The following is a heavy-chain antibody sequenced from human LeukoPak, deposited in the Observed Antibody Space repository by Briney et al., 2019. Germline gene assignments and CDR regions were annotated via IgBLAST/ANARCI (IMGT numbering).Heavy chain of an antibody. Sequence: KPSETLSLTCTVSGGSISSSSYYWGWIRQPPGKGLEWIGSIYYSGSIYYNPSLKSRVTISVDTSKNQFSLKLSSVTAADTAVYYCARLPTSYDILTGYYERYFDYWGQGTLVTVSS. D-gene: IGHD3-9*01. J-gene: IGHJ4*02. CDR3: ARLPTSYDILTGYYERYFDY. CDR2: IYYSGSI. CDR1: GGSISSSSYY. V-gene: IGHV4-39*01.